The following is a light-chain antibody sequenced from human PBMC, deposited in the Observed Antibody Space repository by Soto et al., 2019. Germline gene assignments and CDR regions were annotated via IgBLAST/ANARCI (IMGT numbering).Light chain of an antibody. CDR3: SLYTRRSPLA. J-gene: IGLJ2*01. Sequence: QSVLTQPASVSGSPGQSITISCTGTSSDVGGYNYVSWYQQHPGKAPKLMIYDVSNRPSGVSNRLTGSKSVNTASLTISGLQAEDDSDYYFSLYTRRSPLALAGGTTLTVL. V-gene: IGLV2-14*01. CDR2: DVS. CDR1: SSDVGGYNY.